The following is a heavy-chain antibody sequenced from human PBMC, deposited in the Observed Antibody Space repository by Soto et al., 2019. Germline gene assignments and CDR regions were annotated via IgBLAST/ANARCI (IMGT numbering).Heavy chain of an antibody. CDR1: GYTFTSYY. Sequence: ASVKVSCKASGYTFTSYYMHWVRQAPGQGLEWMGIINPSGGSTSYAQKFQGRVTMTRDTSTSTVYMELSSLRSEDTAVYYCARAGTLFLFIAALDAFDIWAQGTIVTV. D-gene: IGHD3-16*02. CDR2: INPSGGST. J-gene: IGHJ3*02. CDR3: ARAGTLFLFIAALDAFDI. V-gene: IGHV1-46*03.